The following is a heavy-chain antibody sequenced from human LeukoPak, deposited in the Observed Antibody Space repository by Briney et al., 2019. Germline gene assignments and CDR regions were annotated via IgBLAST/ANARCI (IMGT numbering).Heavy chain of an antibody. CDR3: ASTYSGVSWYYFDY. CDR1: GGSISSGDYY. Sequence: SETLSLTCTVSGGSISSGDYYWSWIRQSPGKGLEWIGYIYYSGSTHYNPSLKSRFTISLDTSKNQFSLKLSSVTAADTAVYYCASTYSGVSWYYFDYWGQGTQVTVSS. D-gene: IGHD1-26*01. J-gene: IGHJ4*02. CDR2: IYYSGST. V-gene: IGHV4-30-4*08.